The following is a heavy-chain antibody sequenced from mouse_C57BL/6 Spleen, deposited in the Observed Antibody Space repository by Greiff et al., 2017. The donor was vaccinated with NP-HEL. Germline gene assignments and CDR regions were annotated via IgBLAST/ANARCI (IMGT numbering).Heavy chain of an antibody. CDR2: IRLKSDNYAT. J-gene: IGHJ2*01. V-gene: IGHV6-3*01. Sequence: EVKLEESGGGLVQPGGSMKLSCVASGFTFSNYWMNWVRQSPEKGLEWVAQIRLKSDNYATHYAESVKGRFTISRDDSKSSVYLQMNNLRAEDTGIYYCTELGPQKYYFDYWGQGTTLTVSS. CDR1: GFTFSNYW. D-gene: IGHD4-1*01. CDR3: TELGPQKYYFDY.